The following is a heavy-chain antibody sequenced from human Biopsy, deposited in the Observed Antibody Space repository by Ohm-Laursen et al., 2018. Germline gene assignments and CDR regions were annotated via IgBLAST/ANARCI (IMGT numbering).Heavy chain of an antibody. D-gene: IGHD2-21*02. Sequence: QTLSLTCAISGDSVSSNRAAWNWIRQSPSRGLEWLGRTFYRAKWYTDFAVSVKSRITLTPDPSTNQFSLQLNSVTPDDTAVYYCARSGSDSLNYYFDFWGQGTLVTVSP. J-gene: IGHJ4*02. CDR3: ARSGSDSLNYYFDF. CDR2: TFYRAKWYT. V-gene: IGHV6-1*01. CDR1: GDSVSSNRAA.